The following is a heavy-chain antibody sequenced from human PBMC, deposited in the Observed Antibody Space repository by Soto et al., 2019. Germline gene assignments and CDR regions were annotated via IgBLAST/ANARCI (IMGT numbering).Heavy chain of an antibody. J-gene: IGHJ4*02. V-gene: IGHV4-34*01. CDR3: ARGSPEEVPAAIFDY. CDR1: GGSFSGYY. CDR2: INHSGST. D-gene: IGHD2-2*01. Sequence: PSETLSLTCTVYGGSFSGYYWSWIRQPPGKGLEWIGEINHSGSTNYNPSLKSRVTISVDTSKNQFSLKLSSVTAADTAVYYCARGSPEEVPAAIFDYWGQGTLVTVSS.